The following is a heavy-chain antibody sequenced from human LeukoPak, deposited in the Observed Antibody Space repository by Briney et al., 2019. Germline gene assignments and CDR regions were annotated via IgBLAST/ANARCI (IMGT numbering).Heavy chain of an antibody. CDR2: INPDGGNT. V-gene: IGHV1-46*01. D-gene: IGHD5-24*01. J-gene: IGHJ3*01. Sequence: ASVKVSCKASGYTFTNSYIHWVRQAPGQVLEWMGLINPDGGNTNYAQNFQGRVTLTRDTSTSTVYMELSSLRSEDAAIYYCARIRDGYNDAYDLWGQGTVVTVPS. CDR1: GYTFTNSY. CDR3: ARIRDGYNDAYDL.